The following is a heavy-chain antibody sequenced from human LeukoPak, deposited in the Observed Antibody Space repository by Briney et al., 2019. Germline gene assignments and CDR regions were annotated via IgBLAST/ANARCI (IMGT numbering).Heavy chain of an antibody. CDR3: ARWGSHRYSRENDY. Sequence: SETLSLTRAVYGGSFSGYYWSWIRQPPGKGLEWIGEINHSGSTNYNPSLKSRVTISVDTSKNQFSLKLSSVTAADTAVYYCARWGSHRYSRENDYWGQGTLVTVSS. CDR1: GGSFSGYY. CDR2: INHSGST. D-gene: IGHD3-16*02. J-gene: IGHJ4*02. V-gene: IGHV4-34*01.